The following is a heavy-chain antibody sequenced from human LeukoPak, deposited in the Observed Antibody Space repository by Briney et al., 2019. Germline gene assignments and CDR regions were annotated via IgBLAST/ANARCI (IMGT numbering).Heavy chain of an antibody. Sequence: AGGSLTLSCAASGFIFSSYWMSWVRQAPGKGLEWVANIKRDGSEKYYVDSVKGRFTISRDNAKNSLYLQMNSLSAEDTAVYYCARYRRVAGTQGYFDYWGQGTLVTVSS. CDR3: ARYRRVAGTQGYFDY. V-gene: IGHV3-7*01. CDR2: IKRDGSEK. J-gene: IGHJ4*02. D-gene: IGHD6-19*01. CDR1: GFIFSSYW.